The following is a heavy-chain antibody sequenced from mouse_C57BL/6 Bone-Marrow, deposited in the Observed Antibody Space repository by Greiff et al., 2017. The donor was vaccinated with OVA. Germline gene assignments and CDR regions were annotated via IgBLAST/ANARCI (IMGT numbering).Heavy chain of an antibody. CDR2: IWSGGST. Sequence: QVQLQQSGPGLVQPSQSLSITCTVSGFSLTSYGVHWVRQSPGKGLEWLGVIWSGGSTDYNAAFISRLSISKDNSKSQVFFKMNSLQADDTAIYYCARIYDGLPYAMDYWGQGTSVTVSS. J-gene: IGHJ4*01. D-gene: IGHD2-3*01. V-gene: IGHV2-2*01. CDR1: GFSLTSYG. CDR3: ARIYDGLPYAMDY.